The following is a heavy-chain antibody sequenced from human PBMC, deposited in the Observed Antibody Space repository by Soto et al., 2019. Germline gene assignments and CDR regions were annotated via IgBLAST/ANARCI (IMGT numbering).Heavy chain of an antibody. CDR1: GYTFTSYA. V-gene: IGHV1-18*01. CDR2: ISAYNGNT. Sequence: QVQLVQSGAEVKKPGASVKVSCKASGYTFTSYAFSWVRQAPGQGLEWMGWISAYNGNTNYAQKLQGRATMTTDTSTNTAYTELRSLRADDTAVYYCARDGPPTDYWGQGTLVTVSS. CDR3: ARDGPPTDY. J-gene: IGHJ4*02.